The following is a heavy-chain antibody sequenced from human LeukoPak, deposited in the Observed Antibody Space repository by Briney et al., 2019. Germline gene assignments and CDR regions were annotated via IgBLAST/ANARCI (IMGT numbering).Heavy chain of an antibody. CDR1: GFTFTNNA. D-gene: IGHD3-22*01. CDR3: AKGPQLNSGYHPDY. J-gene: IGHJ4*02. Sequence: GGSLRLSCAASGFTFTNNAMTWVRQAPGKGLEWVSTVTGTDDTTYYADSVKGRFTISRDYSKSMLHLQMNSLRAEASAIYYCAKGPQLNSGYHPDYWGQGTLVTVSS. CDR2: VTGTDDTT. V-gene: IGHV3-23*01.